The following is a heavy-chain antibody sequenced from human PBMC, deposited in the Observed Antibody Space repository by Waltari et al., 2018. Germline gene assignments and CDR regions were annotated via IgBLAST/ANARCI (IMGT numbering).Heavy chain of an antibody. D-gene: IGHD2-21*01. CDR1: GYTFTSYD. CDR2: MNPNTGNT. CDR3: AREIAEVREFDY. Sequence: QVQLVQSGAEVEKPGASVQVSCQASGYTFTSYDITWVRQPTGQGHEWMGWMNPNTGNTGYAQKFQGRVTITRNTSISTAYMELSSLGSEDTAVYYCAREIAEVREFDYWGQGTLVTVSS. J-gene: IGHJ4*02. V-gene: IGHV1-8*03.